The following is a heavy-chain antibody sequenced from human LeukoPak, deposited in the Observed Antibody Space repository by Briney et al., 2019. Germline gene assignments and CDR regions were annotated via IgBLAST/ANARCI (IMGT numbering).Heavy chain of an antibody. CDR2: IYYSGST. CDR1: GGSISSYY. D-gene: IGHD4-23*01. CDR3: ARQKSDYGGNSGSVDY. J-gene: IGHJ4*02. Sequence: SETLSLTCTVSGGSISSYYWSWIRQPPGKGLEWIGYIYYSGSTNYNTSLKSRVDISVDTSKNQFSLKLSSVTAADTAVYYCARQKSDYGGNSGSVDYWGQGTLVTVSS. V-gene: IGHV4-59*08.